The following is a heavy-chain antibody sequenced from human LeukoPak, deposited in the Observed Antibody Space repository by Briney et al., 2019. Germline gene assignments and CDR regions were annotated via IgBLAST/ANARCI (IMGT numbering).Heavy chain of an antibody. V-gene: IGHV4-59*01. J-gene: IGHJ6*02. Sequence: PSETLSLTCTVSGGSISSYYWSWLRQPPGKGLEWIGYIYYSGSTNYNPSLKSRVTISVDTSKNQFSLKLSSVTAADTAVYYCARDSTIQDYYGMDVWGQGTTVTVSS. CDR2: IYYSGST. CDR1: GGSISSYY. D-gene: IGHD1-1*01. CDR3: ARDSTIQDYYGMDV.